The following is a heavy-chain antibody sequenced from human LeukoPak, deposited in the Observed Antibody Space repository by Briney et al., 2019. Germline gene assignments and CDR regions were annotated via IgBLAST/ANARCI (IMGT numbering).Heavy chain of an antibody. CDR2: ISAYNGNT. CDR3: ARATTNTGGYCSSTSCPFDY. V-gene: IGHV1-18*01. CDR1: GYTFTSYG. Sequence: ASVKVSCKASGYTFTSYGISWVRQAPGQGLEWMGWISAYNGNTNYAQKLQGRVTMTTDTSTSTAYMELRSLRSDDTAVYYCARATTNTGGYCSSTSCPFDYWGQGTLVTVSS. J-gene: IGHJ4*02. D-gene: IGHD2-2*01.